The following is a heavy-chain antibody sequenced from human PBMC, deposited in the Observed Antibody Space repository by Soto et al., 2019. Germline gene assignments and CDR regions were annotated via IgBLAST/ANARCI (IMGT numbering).Heavy chain of an antibody. CDR3: ARMYYDFWSGYYRPYYFDY. D-gene: IGHD3-3*01. Sequence: QVQLQQWGAGLLKPSETLSLTCAVYGGSFSGYYWSWIRQPPGKGLEWIGEINHSGSTNYNPSLKSRVTISVDTSKNQFSLKLSSVTAADTAVYYCARMYYDFWSGYYRPYYFDYWGQGTLVTVSS. V-gene: IGHV4-34*01. J-gene: IGHJ4*02. CDR1: GGSFSGYY. CDR2: INHSGST.